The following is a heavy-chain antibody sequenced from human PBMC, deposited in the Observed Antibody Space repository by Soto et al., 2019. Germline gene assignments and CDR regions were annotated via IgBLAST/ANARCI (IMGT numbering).Heavy chain of an antibody. CDR2: IYYSGST. CDR3: ARDEYSSGYSSSWFDP. J-gene: IGHJ5*02. CDR1: GGSISSGGYY. Sequence: SETLSLTCTVSGGSISSGGYYWSWIRQHPGKGLEWIGYIYYSGSTYYNPSLKSRVTISVDTSKNQFSLKLSSVTAADTAVYYCARDEYSSGYSSSWFDPWGQGNLVTVSS. D-gene: IGHD3-22*01. V-gene: IGHV4-31*03.